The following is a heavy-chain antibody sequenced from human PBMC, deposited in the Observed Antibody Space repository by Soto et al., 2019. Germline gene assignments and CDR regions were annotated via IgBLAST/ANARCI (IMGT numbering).Heavy chain of an antibody. CDR2: VQSGGST. J-gene: IGHJ6*04. D-gene: IGHD2-15*01. CDR3: TRDYGHCSGGSCYWVPMDV. V-gene: IGHV3-66*01. CDR1: GVTVSSKY. Sequence: EVQLVESGGGLVQPGGSLRLSCAASGVTVSSKYMSWVRQAPGKGLEWVSLVQSGGSTYYAGSLKGRFIISRDNSENTLFLQMNCLKVEDTALYYCTRDYGHCSGGSCYWVPMDVWGKGTMVTVSA.